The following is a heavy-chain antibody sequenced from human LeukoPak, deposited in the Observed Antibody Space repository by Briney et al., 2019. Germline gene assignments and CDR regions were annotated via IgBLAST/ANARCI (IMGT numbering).Heavy chain of an antibody. J-gene: IGHJ4*02. V-gene: IGHV3-21*01. CDR2: ISSSSSYI. D-gene: IGHD3-10*01. Sequence: GGSLRLSCAASGFTFSSYSMNWVRQAPGKGLEWVSSISSSSSYIYYADSVKGRFTISRDNAKNPLYLQMNSLRAEDTAVYYCARDQVVRGVIINQGGFDYWGQGTLVTVSS. CDR1: GFTFSSYS. CDR3: ARDQVVRGVIINQGGFDY.